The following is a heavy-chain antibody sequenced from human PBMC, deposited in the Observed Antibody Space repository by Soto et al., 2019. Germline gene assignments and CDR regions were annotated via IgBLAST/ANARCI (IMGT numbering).Heavy chain of an antibody. J-gene: IGHJ6*03. CDR1: SGSISSSNW. CDR2: IYHSGST. Sequence: QVQLQESGPGLVKPSGTPSLTCAVSSGSISSSNWWSWVRQPPGKGLEWIGEIYHSGSTNYNPSLKSRFTISVDKSKNQFSLKLSSVTAADTAVYYCARGEILWFRESSYMDVWGKGTTVTVSS. CDR3: ARGEILWFRESSYMDV. D-gene: IGHD3-10*01. V-gene: IGHV4-4*02.